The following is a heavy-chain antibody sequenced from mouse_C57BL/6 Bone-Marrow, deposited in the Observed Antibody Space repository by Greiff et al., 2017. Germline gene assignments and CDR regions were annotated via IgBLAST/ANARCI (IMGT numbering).Heavy chain of an antibody. V-gene: IGHV1-59*01. Sequence: QVHVKQPGAELVRPGTSVKLSCKASGYTFTSYWMHWVKQRPGQGLEWIGVIDPSDSYTNYNQKFKGKATLTVDTSSSTAYMQLSSLTSEDSAVYYCARPAPTVVATEAMDYWGQGTSVTVSS. CDR2: IDPSDSYT. D-gene: IGHD1-1*01. J-gene: IGHJ4*01. CDR3: ARPAPTVVATEAMDY. CDR1: GYTFTSYW.